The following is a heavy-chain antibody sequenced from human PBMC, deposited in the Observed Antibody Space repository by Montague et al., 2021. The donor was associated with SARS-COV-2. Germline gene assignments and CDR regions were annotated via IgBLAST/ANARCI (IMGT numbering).Heavy chain of an antibody. D-gene: IGHD3-22*01. V-gene: IGHV4-30-2*01. CDR3: ARDPLYYYDSSGLLLDWYFDL. CDR2: IHHSGNT. CDR1: GGSVSSGGYS. Sequence: TLSLTCAVSGGSVSSGGYSWYWIREAPGKGLEWIGHIHHSGNTYYNPSLESRVTISGDRPKNQFSLKVTSITAADTAVYYCARDPLYYYDSSGLLLDWYFDLWGRGTLVTVSS. J-gene: IGHJ2*01.